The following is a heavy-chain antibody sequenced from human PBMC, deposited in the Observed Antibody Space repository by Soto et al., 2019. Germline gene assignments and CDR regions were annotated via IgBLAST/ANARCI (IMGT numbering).Heavy chain of an antibody. J-gene: IGHJ4*02. CDR3: ARDVGMASRPYLDY. D-gene: IGHD6-6*01. CDR2: INPSGGST. Sequence: ASVKVSCKASGYTFTTYYMYWVRQAPGQGLEWMGIINPSGGSTSFAQKFQGRVTMTRDTSTSTVYMELISLTSEDTAVYYCARDVGMASRPYLDYWGQGTLVTVPQ. V-gene: IGHV1-46*01. CDR1: GYTFTTYY.